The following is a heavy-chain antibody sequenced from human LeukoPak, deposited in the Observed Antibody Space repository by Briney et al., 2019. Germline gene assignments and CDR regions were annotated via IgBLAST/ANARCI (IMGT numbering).Heavy chain of an antibody. Sequence: GGSLRLSCAASGVTFDDYTMHWVRQAPGKGLEWGSLISWDGGSQNYENSGKGRFPIPRDNSKNSLYLQMNRLRTKDTALYYCAKAAGGDSSGWYGRGFNYFDYWGQGTLVTVSS. J-gene: IGHJ4*02. V-gene: IGHV3-43*01. CDR3: AKAAGGDSSGWYGRGFNYFDY. CDR1: GVTFDDYT. CDR2: ISWDGGSQ. D-gene: IGHD6-19*01.